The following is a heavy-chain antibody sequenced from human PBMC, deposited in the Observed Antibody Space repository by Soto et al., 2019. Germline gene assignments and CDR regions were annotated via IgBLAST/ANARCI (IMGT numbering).Heavy chain of an antibody. J-gene: IGHJ4*02. D-gene: IGHD1-26*01. CDR2: IYYSGRT. V-gene: IGHV4-31*03. CDR3: AGIYSGSPGGTLRY. CDR1: GGSISSGGYY. Sequence: QVQLQESGPGLVKPSQTLSLTCTVSGGSISSGGYYWSWIRQHPGKGLEWIGYIYYSGRTYYNPSVKSRVTISVDTSKNQFSLKLSSVTASDTAVYYCAGIYSGSPGGTLRYWGQGTLVTVSS.